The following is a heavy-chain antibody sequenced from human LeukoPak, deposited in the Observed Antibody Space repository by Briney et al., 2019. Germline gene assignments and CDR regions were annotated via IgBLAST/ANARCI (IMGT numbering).Heavy chain of an antibody. CDR3: AQIAAAGGSFDI. CDR1: GGSISSYY. D-gene: IGHD6-13*01. CDR2: IYTSGST. J-gene: IGHJ3*02. V-gene: IGHV4-4*07. Sequence: SETLSLTCTVSGGSISSYYWSWIRQPAGKGLEWIGRIYTSGSTNYNPSLKSRVTISVDTSKNQFSLKLSSVTAADTAVYYCAQIAAAGGSFDIWGQGTMVTVSS.